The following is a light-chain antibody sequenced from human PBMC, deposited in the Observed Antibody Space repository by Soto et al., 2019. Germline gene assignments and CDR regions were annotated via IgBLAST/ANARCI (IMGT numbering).Light chain of an antibody. CDR2: DAS. V-gene: IGKV3-20*01. CDR1: KPVSARY. J-gene: IGKJ1*01. Sequence: EIVLTQSAGTLSLSPGERPTPPSRPIKPVSARYLAWFQQKPGQTPRLLIYDASTRAAGVPDRFSGSGSGTDFSLTINRLEPEDFAVYYCQHYGSSPWTFGQGTKVEIK. CDR3: QHYGSSPWT.